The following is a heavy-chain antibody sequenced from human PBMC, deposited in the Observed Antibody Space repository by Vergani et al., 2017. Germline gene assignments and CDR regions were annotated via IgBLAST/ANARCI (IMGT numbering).Heavy chain of an antibody. CDR2: INPNSGGT. V-gene: IGHV1-2*06. CDR3: ARMALELRDEY. J-gene: IGHJ4*02. D-gene: IGHD1-7*01. CDR1: LYTFTVYY. Sequence: QVQLVQSGAEVKKPGASVPFPSKSSLYTFTVYYLPWVRQAPGQGLEWMGRINPNSGGTNYAQKFQGRVTMTRDTSISTAYMELSRLRSDDTAVYYCARMALELRDEYWGEGTLVTVSS.